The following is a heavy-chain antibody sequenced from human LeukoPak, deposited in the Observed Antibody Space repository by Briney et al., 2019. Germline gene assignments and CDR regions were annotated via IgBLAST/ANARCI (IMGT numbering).Heavy chain of an antibody. Sequence: KTGGSLRLSCAASGFTFSSYSMNWVRQAPGKGLEWVSSISSSSSYIYYADSVKGRFTISRDNAKNSLYLQMNSLRAEDTAVYYCARAPDYYGSGTYFDYWGQGTLVTVSS. CDR2: ISSSSSYI. V-gene: IGHV3-21*01. CDR1: GFTFSSYS. D-gene: IGHD3-10*01. J-gene: IGHJ4*02. CDR3: ARAPDYYGSGTYFDY.